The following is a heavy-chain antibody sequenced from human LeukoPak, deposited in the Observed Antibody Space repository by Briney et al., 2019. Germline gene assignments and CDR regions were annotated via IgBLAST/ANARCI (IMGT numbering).Heavy chain of an antibody. Sequence: SVKVSCKASGGTFSSYAISWVRQAPGQGLEWMGGIIPIFGTANYAQKFQGRVTITTDESTSTAYMELNSLRSEDTAVYYCAGGYSYGPSFDYWGQGTLVTVSS. V-gene: IGHV1-69*05. CDR1: GGTFSSYA. CDR3: AGGYSYGPSFDY. J-gene: IGHJ4*02. CDR2: IIPIFGTA. D-gene: IGHD5-18*01.